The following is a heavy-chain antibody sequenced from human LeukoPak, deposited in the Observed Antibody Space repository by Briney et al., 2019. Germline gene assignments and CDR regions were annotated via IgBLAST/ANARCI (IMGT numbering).Heavy chain of an antibody. J-gene: IGHJ5*02. V-gene: IGHV4-34*01. CDR1: GGSFSGYY. Sequence: PSETLSLTCAVYGGSFSGYYWSWIRQPPGKGLEWIGEINHSGSTNYNPSLKSRVTISVDTSKNQFSLKLSSVTAADTAVYYCASRDGWSGSYHGFDPWGQGTLVTVSS. CDR2: INHSGST. CDR3: ASRDGWSGSYHGFDP. D-gene: IGHD1-26*01.